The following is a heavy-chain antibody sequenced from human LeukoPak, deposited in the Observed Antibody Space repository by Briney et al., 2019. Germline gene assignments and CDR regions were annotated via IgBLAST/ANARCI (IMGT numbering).Heavy chain of an antibody. D-gene: IGHD7-27*01. J-gene: IGHJ6*02. CDR2: INPNSGGT. V-gene: IGHV1-2*02. Sequence: ASVKVSCKASGYTFTDYYIHWVRQAPGQGLEWMGWINPNSGGTKYAQKFQGRVTMTRDTSISTAYMELSSLRSEDTAVYYCAAGLTPGDYGMDVWGQGTTVTVSS. CDR1: GYTFTDYY. CDR3: AAGLTPGDYGMDV.